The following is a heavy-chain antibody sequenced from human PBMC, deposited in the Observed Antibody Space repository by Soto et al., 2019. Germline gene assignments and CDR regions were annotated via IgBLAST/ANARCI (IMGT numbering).Heavy chain of an antibody. CDR3: AGNRVAGWNPFDY. V-gene: IGHV3-48*02. Sequence: EVQLVEFGGGLVQPGGSLRLSCAASGFSFSSYSMNWVRQAPGKGLEWVSYISSGSSSKYYADSVKGRFTISRDNAKNSLYLQMNSLRDEDTAVYYCAGNRVAGWNPFDYWGHVSLVTVTS. CDR1: GFSFSSYS. CDR2: ISSGSSSK. J-gene: IGHJ4*01. D-gene: IGHD1-1*01.